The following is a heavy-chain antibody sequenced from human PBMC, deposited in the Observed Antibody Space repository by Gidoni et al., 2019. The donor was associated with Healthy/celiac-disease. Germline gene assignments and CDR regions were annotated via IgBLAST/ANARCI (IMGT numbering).Heavy chain of an antibody. CDR2: IYPGDSDT. CDR3: ARPNDAMATDY. Sequence: EVQRVQGGAEVKKPGESLKNASKGTGYRFTSYWTGWVRQMPGKGLAWMGIIYPGDSDTSYSPSFQGQVTISADKSISTAYLQWSSLKASDTALYYCARPNDAMATDYWGQGTLVTVSS. CDR1: GYRFTSYW. D-gene: IGHD5-18*01. V-gene: IGHV5-51*03. J-gene: IGHJ4*02.